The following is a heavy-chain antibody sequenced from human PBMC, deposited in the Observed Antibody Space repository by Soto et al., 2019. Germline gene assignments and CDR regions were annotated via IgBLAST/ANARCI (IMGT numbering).Heavy chain of an antibody. CDR3: ARDFPSYYDSSGYPFDY. D-gene: IGHD3-22*01. Sequence: QVQLVQSGAEVKKPGASVKVSCKASGYTFTSYGISWVRQAPGQGLEWMGWISAYNGNTNYAQKLQVRVTMPTDTSTSTAYMELRSLRSDDTAVYYCARDFPSYYDSSGYPFDYWGQGTLVTVSS. V-gene: IGHV1-18*01. CDR1: GYTFTSYG. CDR2: ISAYNGNT. J-gene: IGHJ4*02.